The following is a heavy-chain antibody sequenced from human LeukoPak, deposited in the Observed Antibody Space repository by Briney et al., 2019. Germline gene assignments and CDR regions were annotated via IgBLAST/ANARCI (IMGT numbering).Heavy chain of an antibody. V-gene: IGHV3-7*01. CDR1: GFTLRTYW. J-gene: IGHJ6*03. CDR3: ARVIADYYGSGNAYYYYYYYMDV. Sequence: GGSLRLSCAASGFTLRTYWMNWVGQAPGEGLEGVAGIKQDGSEKYYVDSVKGRFTISRDSAKNSLFLQMSSLRAEDTAVYYCARVIADYYGSGNAYYYYYYYMDVWGKGTTVTVSS. D-gene: IGHD3-10*01. CDR2: IKQDGSEK.